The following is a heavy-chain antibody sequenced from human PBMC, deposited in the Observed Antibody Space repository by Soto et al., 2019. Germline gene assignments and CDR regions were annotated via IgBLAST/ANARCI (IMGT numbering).Heavy chain of an antibody. J-gene: IGHJ3*02. CDR2: IKPDGSDK. CDR1: GFTFTNSW. Sequence: EVQVMESGGGLVQPGGSLRLSCAASGFTFTNSWRTWVRQAPGKGLEWVANIKPDGSDKYYMDSLEGRFTISRDNAKNSLFLQMNSLRTEDTAVYFCARDPGGDNWGAFDIWGQGTLVTVSS. D-gene: IGHD7-27*01. CDR3: ARDPGGDNWGAFDI. V-gene: IGHV3-7*05.